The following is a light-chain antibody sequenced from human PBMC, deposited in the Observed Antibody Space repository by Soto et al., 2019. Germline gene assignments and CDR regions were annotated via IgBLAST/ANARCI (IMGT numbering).Light chain of an antibody. V-gene: IGKV3-20*01. CDR2: GAS. CDR3: HQYGSSPRT. Sequence: EIVLTQSPGTLSLSPGERATLSCRASQSVSSSYLAWYQQKPGQAPRLLIYGASSRATGIPDRFSGSGSGTDFTLTIRRLEPEDFAMYFCHQYGSSPRTFGQGTKVEIK. CDR1: QSVSSSY. J-gene: IGKJ1*01.